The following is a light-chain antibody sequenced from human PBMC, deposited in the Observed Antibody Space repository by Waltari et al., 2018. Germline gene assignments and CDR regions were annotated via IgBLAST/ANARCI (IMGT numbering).Light chain of an antibody. J-gene: IGKJ2*01. V-gene: IGKV1-39*01. CDR2: AAS. Sequence: DIPMTQSPYSLSASVGDRVTITCRASQSIKSYLNWYQQKPGKAPKLLIYAASSLQSGVPSRFSGSGSGTDVTLTISSLQPEDFATYYCQQSYSTPPTFGQGTKLEIK. CDR1: QSIKSY. CDR3: QQSYSTPPT.